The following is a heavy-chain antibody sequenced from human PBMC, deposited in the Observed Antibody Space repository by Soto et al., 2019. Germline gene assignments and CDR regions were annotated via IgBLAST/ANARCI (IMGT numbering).Heavy chain of an antibody. Sequence: EVQLLESGGGLVQPGGSLRLSCTASGITFSSYVMTWVRQAPGKGLEWVSAITGSGDSTYYADSVKGRFTVSRDNSKNTLYLQVNSLREEDTAVYYCAKGSIFDYWGQGPLVTVS. CDR3: AKGSIFDY. CDR2: ITGSGDST. CDR1: GITFSSYV. V-gene: IGHV3-23*01. J-gene: IGHJ4*02.